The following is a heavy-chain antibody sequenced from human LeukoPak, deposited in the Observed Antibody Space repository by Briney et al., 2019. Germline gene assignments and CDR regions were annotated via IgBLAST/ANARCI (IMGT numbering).Heavy chain of an antibody. V-gene: IGHV4-39*01. D-gene: IGHD1-26*01. J-gene: IGHJ4*02. CDR1: GGSISSSSYY. CDR3: ARHSTGAASPFDY. Sequence: PSETLSLTCTVSGGSISSSSYYWGWIRQPPGKGLEWIGSIYYSGSTYYNPSLKSRVTISVDTSKNQFSLKLSSVTAADTAVYYCARHSTGAASPFDYWGQGTLVRLL. CDR2: IYYSGST.